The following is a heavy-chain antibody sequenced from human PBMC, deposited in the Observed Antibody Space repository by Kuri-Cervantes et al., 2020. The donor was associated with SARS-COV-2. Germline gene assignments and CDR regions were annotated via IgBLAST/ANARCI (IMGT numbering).Heavy chain of an antibody. J-gene: IGHJ4*02. CDR2: ISYDGSSK. Sequence: LSLTCAASGFTVSSYAMHWVRQAPGKGLEWVALISYDGSSKYYADSVKGRFTISRDNSKNTLYLQMSSLRVEDTAVYYSAKDPHGIVVVVAAIDQWGQGTLVTVSS. CDR1: GFTVSSYA. CDR3: AKDPHGIVVVVAAIDQ. D-gene: IGHD2-15*01. V-gene: IGHV3-30*18.